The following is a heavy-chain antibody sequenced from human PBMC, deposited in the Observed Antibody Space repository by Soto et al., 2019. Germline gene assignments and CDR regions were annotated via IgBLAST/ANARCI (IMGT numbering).Heavy chain of an antibody. CDR1: GFTFSSYA. CDR3: APRLGTTTDYAFDI. Sequence: EVQLLESGGGLVQPGGSLRLSCAASGFTFSSYAMSWVRQAPGKGLEWVSAISGSGGSTYYADSVKGRFTISRDNSKNTLYLQMNSLIAEDMAVYYCAPRLGTTTDYAFDIWGQGTMVTVSP. D-gene: IGHD4-17*01. CDR2: ISGSGGST. V-gene: IGHV3-23*01. J-gene: IGHJ3*02.